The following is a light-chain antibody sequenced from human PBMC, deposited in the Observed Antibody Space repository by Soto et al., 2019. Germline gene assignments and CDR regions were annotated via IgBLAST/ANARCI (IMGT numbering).Light chain of an antibody. Sequence: QSVLTQPPSASGTPGQSVTISCSGSSSNIGSNPVNWYQQLPGTAPTLLLYSIYQRPSGVPDRFSGSKSGTSASLAISGLQSEDEADYYCAAWDDSRNGFIFGGGTKLTVL. CDR2: SIY. CDR1: SSNIGSNP. V-gene: IGLV1-44*01. J-gene: IGLJ2*01. CDR3: AAWDDSRNGFI.